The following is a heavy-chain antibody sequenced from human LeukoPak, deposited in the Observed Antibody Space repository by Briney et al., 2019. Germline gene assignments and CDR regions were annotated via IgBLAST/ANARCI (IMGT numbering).Heavy chain of an antibody. D-gene: IGHD1-20*01. V-gene: IGHV4-59*01. J-gene: IGHJ5*02. CDR1: GGSISSYY. CDR2: IYYSGST. CDR3: ARRASITGTTGSWFDP. Sequence: PSQTLSLTCTVSGGSISSYYWSWIRQPPGKGLEWIGYIYYSGSTNYNPSLKSRVTISVDTSKNQFSLKLSSVTAADTAVYYCARRASITGTTGSWFDPPGQGTLVTVSS.